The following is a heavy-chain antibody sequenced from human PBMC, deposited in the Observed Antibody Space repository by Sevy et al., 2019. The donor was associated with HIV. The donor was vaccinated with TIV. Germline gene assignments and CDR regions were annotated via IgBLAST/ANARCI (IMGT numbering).Heavy chain of an antibody. J-gene: IGHJ6*02. CDR2: IYYSGST. CDR3: ARALQDYYYALDV. V-gene: IGHV4-61*05. Sequence: SETLSLTCTVSGGSISSSSYYWGWIRQPPGKGLEWIGYIYYSGSTNYNSSLKSRVAISVDTSKNQFSLKLRSVTAADTAVYYCARALQDYYYALDVWGQWTTVTVSS. CDR1: GGSISSSSYY.